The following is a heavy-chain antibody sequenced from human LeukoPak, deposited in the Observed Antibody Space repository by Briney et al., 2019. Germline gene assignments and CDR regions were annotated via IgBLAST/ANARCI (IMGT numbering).Heavy chain of an antibody. CDR3: AKIITRILAGGAFDN. V-gene: IGHV3-74*01. Sequence: GGSLRLSCAASGFTFSHYWMHWVRQVPGKGVMWVSRINSDGDTTTYADSVKGRFTISRDNTKNTLYLQMNSLRADDTAVYFCAKIITRILAGGAFDNWGQGTMVTVSS. J-gene: IGHJ3*02. CDR1: GFTFSHYW. CDR2: INSDGDTT. D-gene: IGHD3-22*01.